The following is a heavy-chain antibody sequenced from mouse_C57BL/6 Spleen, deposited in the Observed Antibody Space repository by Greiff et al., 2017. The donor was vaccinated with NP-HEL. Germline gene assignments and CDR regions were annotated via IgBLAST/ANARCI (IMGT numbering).Heavy chain of an antibody. CDR1: GFTFSDYY. D-gene: IGHD3-1*01. CDR2: INYDGSST. Sequence: EVKLMESEGGLVQPGSSMKLSCTASGFTFSDYYMAWVRQVPEKGLEWVANINYDGSSTYYLDSLKSRFIISRDNAKNILYLQMSSLKSEDTATYYCARDRPGPYYAMDYWGQGTSVTVSS. J-gene: IGHJ4*01. CDR3: ARDRPGPYYAMDY. V-gene: IGHV5-16*01.